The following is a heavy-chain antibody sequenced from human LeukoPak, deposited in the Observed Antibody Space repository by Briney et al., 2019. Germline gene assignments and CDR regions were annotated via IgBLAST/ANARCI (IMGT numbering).Heavy chain of an antibody. CDR2: ISGSGGIT. Sequence: PPGGSLRLSCAASGFTFSTFAMTWVRQAPGKGLGWVSLISGSGGITYYADSVNGRFTISRDNSKNTLYLQMHILRAEDTAVYYCAARPGEVAVPFDYWGQGTLVTVSS. J-gene: IGHJ4*02. D-gene: IGHD2-15*01. CDR1: GFTFSTFA. CDR3: AARPGEVAVPFDY. V-gene: IGHV3-23*01.